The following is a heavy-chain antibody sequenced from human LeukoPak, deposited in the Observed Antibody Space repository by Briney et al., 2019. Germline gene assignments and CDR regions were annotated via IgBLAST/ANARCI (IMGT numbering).Heavy chain of an antibody. D-gene: IGHD6-19*01. CDR2: ISGNGGHT. CDR3: AKEGDSGWALKNFDY. Sequence: ETLSLTCTVSGGSISSCYWSWVRQAPGKGLEWVSTISGNGGHTYYADSVKGRFTISRDNSKNTLYLQMNSLRAEDTAIYYCAKEGDSGWALKNFDYWGQGTLVTVSS. J-gene: IGHJ4*02. CDR1: GGSISSCY. V-gene: IGHV3-23*01.